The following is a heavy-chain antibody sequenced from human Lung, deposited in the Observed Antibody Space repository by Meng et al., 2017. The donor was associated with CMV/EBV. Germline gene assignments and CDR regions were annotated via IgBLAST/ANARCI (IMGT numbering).Heavy chain of an antibody. J-gene: IGHJ4*02. Sequence: GESLKISCAASGFSFSDHYMSWIRQAPGKGLEWVSYISGNGNTIYYADSVKGRFTISRDNAKNSLYLQMNSLRVEDTAVYYCAREASGSYYAFYFEYWGQGNXVTVDS. CDR3: AREASGSYYAFYFEY. D-gene: IGHD1-26*01. CDR2: ISGNGNTI. V-gene: IGHV3-11*04. CDR1: GFSFSDHY.